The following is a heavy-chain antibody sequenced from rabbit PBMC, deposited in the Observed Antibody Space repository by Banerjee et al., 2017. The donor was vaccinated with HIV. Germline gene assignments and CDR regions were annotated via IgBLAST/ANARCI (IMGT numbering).Heavy chain of an antibody. V-gene: IGHV1S45*01. CDR3: ARDGFGTGPDYDL. J-gene: IGHJ3*01. Sequence: QEQLEESGGDLVKPEGSLTLTCTASGFSFSSSYWIYWVRQAPGKGLEWIACINTISGDTVYATWAKGRFTISKASWTTVTLQMTSLTAADTATYFCARDGFGTGPDYDLWGQGTLVTVS. D-gene: IGHD7-1*01. CDR2: INTISGDT. CDR1: GFSFSSSYW.